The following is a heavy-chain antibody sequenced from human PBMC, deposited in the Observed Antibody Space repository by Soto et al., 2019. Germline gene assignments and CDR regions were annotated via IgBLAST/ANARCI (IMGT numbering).Heavy chain of an antibody. CDR3: AKDTYYHDSSALYFFDY. Sequence: GGSLRLSCAPSGIIFIIYGMHWVRQAPGKGLEWVAVTSYDGSNTNYADSVRGRFTISRDNSKNTLYLQMNSLRAEDTAVYYCAKDTYYHDSSALYFFDYWGQGTPVTVPQ. V-gene: IGHV3-30*18. J-gene: IGHJ4*02. CDR1: GIIFIIYG. D-gene: IGHD3-22*01. CDR2: TSYDGSNT.